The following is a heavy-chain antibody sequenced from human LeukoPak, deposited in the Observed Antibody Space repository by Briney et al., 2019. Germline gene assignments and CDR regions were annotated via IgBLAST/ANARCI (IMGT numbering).Heavy chain of an antibody. V-gene: IGHV4-61*02. J-gene: IGHJ4*02. D-gene: IGHD3-22*01. Sequence: PSETLSLTCTVSGGSISSSSYYWSWIRQPAGKGLEWIGRIYTSGSTNYNPSLKSRVTISVDTSKNQFSLKLSSVTAADTAVYYCASSRSGYYYDSSGYYYVGYWGQGTLVTVSS. CDR3: ASSRSGYYYDSSGYYYVGY. CDR1: GGSISSSSYY. CDR2: IYTSGST.